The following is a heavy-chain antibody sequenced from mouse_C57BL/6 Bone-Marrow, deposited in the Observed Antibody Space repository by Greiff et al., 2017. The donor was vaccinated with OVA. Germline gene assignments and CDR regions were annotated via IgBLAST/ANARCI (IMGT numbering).Heavy chain of an antibody. Sequence: VQLQQSVAELVRPGASVKLSCTASGFNIKTTYMHWVKQRPEQGLEWIGRIDPANGNTKYAPKFQGKATITADTSSNTAYLQLSSLTSEDTAIYYCARGLLLELDYWGQGTSVTVSS. J-gene: IGHJ4*01. V-gene: IGHV14-3*01. CDR2: IDPANGNT. CDR3: ARGLLLELDY. CDR1: GFNIKTTY. D-gene: IGHD1-1*01.